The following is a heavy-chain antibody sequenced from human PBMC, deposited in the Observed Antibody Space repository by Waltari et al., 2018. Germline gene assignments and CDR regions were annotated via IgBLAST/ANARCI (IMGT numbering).Heavy chain of an antibody. D-gene: IGHD2-21*02. CDR2: INHSGST. J-gene: IGHJ4*02. Sequence: QVQLQQWGAGLLKPSEPLSLTCAVHGGSFSGYYWSWIRQPPGKGLEWIGEINHSGSTNYNPSLKSRVTISVDTSKNQFSLKLSSVTAADTAVYYCAGVGVVTPIDYWGQGTLVTVSS. V-gene: IGHV4-34*01. CDR1: GGSFSGYY. CDR3: AGVGVVTPIDY.